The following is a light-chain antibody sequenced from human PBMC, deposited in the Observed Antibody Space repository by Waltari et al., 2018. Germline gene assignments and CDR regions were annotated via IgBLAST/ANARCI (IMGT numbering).Light chain of an antibody. CDR3: QHYKSLPVS. CDR2: HTS. CDR1: QSVSIY. J-gene: IGKJ1*01. V-gene: IGKV3-20*01. Sequence: IVLTQSPGPLSLSPGERATLPCRASQSVSIYLAWSQQKPGQAHRLLIYHTSTRATGIPDRFSGSGSGTDFSLTISGLEPEDCAVYYCQHYKSLPVSFGQGTRVEIK.